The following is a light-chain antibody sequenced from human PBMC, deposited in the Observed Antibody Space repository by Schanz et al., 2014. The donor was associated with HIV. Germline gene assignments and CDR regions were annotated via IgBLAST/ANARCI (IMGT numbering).Light chain of an antibody. CDR1: SGDVGNYNL. J-gene: IGLJ2*01. V-gene: IGLV2-23*02. Sequence: QSALTQPASLSGSPGQSITISCTGTSGDVGNYNLVSWYQQPPGKAPKLIIYEVNKRPSGVSNRFSGSKSGNTASLTISGLRAEDEADYYCSSYAGSNNLVFGGGTKLTVL. CDR2: EVN. CDR3: SSYAGSNNLV.